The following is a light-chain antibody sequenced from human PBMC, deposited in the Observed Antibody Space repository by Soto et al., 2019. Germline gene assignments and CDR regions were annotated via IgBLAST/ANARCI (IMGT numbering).Light chain of an antibody. CDR1: STDIGAYKF. CDR2: DVT. J-gene: IGLJ1*01. V-gene: IGLV2-14*03. CDR3: ISYTGFDTYV. Sequence: QSALTQPASLSASPGQSITLSCAGTSTDIGAYKFVSWYQQHPGKAPKLMIYDVTSRPSGVSNRFSGSKSGNTASLIISGLQAEDEGDYYCISYTGFDTYVFGTGTKVTVL.